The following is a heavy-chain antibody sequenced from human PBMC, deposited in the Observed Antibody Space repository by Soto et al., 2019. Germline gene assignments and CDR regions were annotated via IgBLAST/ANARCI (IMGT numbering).Heavy chain of an antibody. CDR3: PRWRQGFWNGFES. CDR1: GFTFSNYA. V-gene: IGHV3-23*01. CDR2: ITASGDST. Sequence: DVQLLESGVDLLQPGGSLRLSCAASGFTFSNYAMSWVRQAPGKGLEWVSAITASGDSTYFPHSVKGRFTISRDNFKNPWNRQMNSLRAEDTAVYYGPRWRQGFWNGFESWGQGTLVTVSS. J-gene: IGHJ5*01. D-gene: IGHD3-3*01.